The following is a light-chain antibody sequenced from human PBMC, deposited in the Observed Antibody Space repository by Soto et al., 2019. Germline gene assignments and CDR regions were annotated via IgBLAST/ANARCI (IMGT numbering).Light chain of an antibody. Sequence: DIQMTQSPSTLSASVGDRVTITCRACQSISSWLAWYQQKPGKAPKLLIYKASSLESGVPSRFSGSGSGTEFTLTISSLQPDDFATYYCHQYNSYPYTFGQGTKLEIK. J-gene: IGKJ2*01. V-gene: IGKV1-5*03. CDR1: QSISSW. CDR2: KAS. CDR3: HQYNSYPYT.